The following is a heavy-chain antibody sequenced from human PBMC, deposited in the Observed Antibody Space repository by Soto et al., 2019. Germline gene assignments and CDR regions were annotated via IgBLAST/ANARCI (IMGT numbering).Heavy chain of an antibody. V-gene: IGHV4-4*02. CDR3: AWRAPRCLFFDY. J-gene: IGHJ4*02. D-gene: IGHD2-8*01. CDR2: IYHSGST. Sequence: QVQLQESGPGLVKPSGTLSLTCAVYGGSISSSNWWSWVRQPPGKGLEWIGEIYHSGSTNYNPSLKSRVTISVDKSQNPFSLKLSSVTAADTAVYYCAWRAPRCLFFDYWGQGTLVTVSS. CDR1: GGSISSSNW.